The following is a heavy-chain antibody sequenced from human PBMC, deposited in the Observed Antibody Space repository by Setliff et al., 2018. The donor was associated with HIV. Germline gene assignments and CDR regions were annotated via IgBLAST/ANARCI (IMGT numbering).Heavy chain of an antibody. CDR3: AKDGHWTFEV. CDR1: GFTFSSYG. D-gene: IGHD3-3*01. J-gene: IGHJ3*01. V-gene: IGHV3-30*02. Sequence: HPGGSLRLSCAASGFTFSSYGIHWVRQAPGKGLEWVAFIGHDGSNEYYGDSVKGRFTISRDNSKNTLHLQMNSLRVEDTAVYYCAKDGHWTFEVWGQGTMVTVSS. CDR2: IGHDGSNE.